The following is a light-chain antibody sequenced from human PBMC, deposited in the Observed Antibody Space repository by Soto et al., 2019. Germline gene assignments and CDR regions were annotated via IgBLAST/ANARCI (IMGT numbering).Light chain of an antibody. CDR2: RNN. CDR3: AAWDDSLSGLYV. CDR1: NSNIGSNY. J-gene: IGLJ1*01. V-gene: IGLV1-47*01. Sequence: QSVLTQPPSASGTPGQRVTISCYGSNSNIGSNYVYWYQQLPGTAPKPLIYRNNQRPSGVPDRFSGSKSGTSASLAISGLRSEDEADYYCAAWDDSLSGLYVFGTGTKVTVL.